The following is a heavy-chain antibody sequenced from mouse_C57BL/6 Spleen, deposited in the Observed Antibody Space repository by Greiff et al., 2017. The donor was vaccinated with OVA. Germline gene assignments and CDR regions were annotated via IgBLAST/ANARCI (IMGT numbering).Heavy chain of an antibody. D-gene: IGHD4-1*01. V-gene: IGHV2-6*01. Sequence: VQLQQSGPGLVAPSQSLSITCTVSGFSLTSYGVDWVRQSPGKGLEWLGVIWGGGSTNYNSALKTRLSISKDNSKSQVFLKMNSLQTDDTAMYYCASELTGTRGFAYWGQGTLVTVSA. CDR2: IWGGGST. CDR3: ASELTGTRGFAY. CDR1: GFSLTSYG. J-gene: IGHJ3*01.